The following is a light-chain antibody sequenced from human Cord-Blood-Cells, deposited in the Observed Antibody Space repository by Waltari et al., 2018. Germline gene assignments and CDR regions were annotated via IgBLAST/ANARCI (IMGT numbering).Light chain of an antibody. CDR2: DVS. V-gene: IGLV2-11*01. CDR1: SSDVGGYNY. J-gene: IGLJ3*02. CDR3: CSYAGSYNWV. Sequence: QSALTQPRSVSGSPGQSVTISCTGTSSDVGGYNYVSWYQQHPGKAPNLMIYDVSKRPSGVPDRFSGSKSGNTASLTISGLQAEDEAAYYCCSYAGSYNWVFGGGTKLTVL.